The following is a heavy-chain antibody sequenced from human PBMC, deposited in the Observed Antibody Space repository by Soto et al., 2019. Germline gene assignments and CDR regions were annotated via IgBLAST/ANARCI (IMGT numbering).Heavy chain of an antibody. V-gene: IGHV1-18*01. CDR2: ISAYNGNT. CDR1: GYTFTSHG. J-gene: IGHJ6*02. D-gene: IGHD2-2*01. CDR3: ASYCISTSCRYYYYGMDV. Sequence: ASVKVSCKASGYTFTSHGISWVRQAPGQGLEWMGWISAYNGNTNYAQKLQGRVTMTTDTSTSTAYMELRSLRSDDTAVYYCASYCISTSCRYYYYGMDVWGQGTTVTVSS.